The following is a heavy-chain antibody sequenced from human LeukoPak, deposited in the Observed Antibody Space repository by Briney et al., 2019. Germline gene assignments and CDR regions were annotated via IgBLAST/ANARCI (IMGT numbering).Heavy chain of an antibody. Sequence: PGGSLRLSCAASGFTFSSYWMHWVRQAPGKGLVWVSRINSDGSSTSYADSVKGRFTISRDNAKNSLYLQMNSLRAEDTAVYYCARVRRAYYDFWSWGQGTLVTVSS. CDR2: INSDGSST. V-gene: IGHV3-74*01. D-gene: IGHD3-3*01. J-gene: IGHJ4*02. CDR1: GFTFSSYW. CDR3: ARVRRAYYDFWS.